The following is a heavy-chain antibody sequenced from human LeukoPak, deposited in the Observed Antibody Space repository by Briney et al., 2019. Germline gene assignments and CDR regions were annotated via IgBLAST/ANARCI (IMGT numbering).Heavy chain of an antibody. D-gene: IGHD4-23*01. J-gene: IGHJ4*02. Sequence: GASVKVSCKASGGTFSSYAISWVRQAPGQGLEWMGRIIPIFGTANYAQKFQGRVTITTDESTSTAYMELSSLRSEDTAVYYCARAGRSMGVVSLDGYWGQGTLVTVSS. V-gene: IGHV1-69*05. CDR1: GGTFSSYA. CDR2: IIPIFGTA. CDR3: ARAGRSMGVVSLDGY.